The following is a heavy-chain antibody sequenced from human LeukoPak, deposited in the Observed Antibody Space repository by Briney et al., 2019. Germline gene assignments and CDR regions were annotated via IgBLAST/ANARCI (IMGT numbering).Heavy chain of an antibody. CDR1: GYTFTGYY. CDR3: ARSSGRLFDY. CDR2: MNPNSGDT. J-gene: IGHJ4*02. D-gene: IGHD6-19*01. Sequence: ASVKVSCKASGYTFTGYYMHWVRQAPGQGLEWMGWMNPNSGDTKYAQKFQGRVTTTRDMSIGTAYLELSRLRSDDAAVYYCARSSGRLFDYWGQGSLVPVSS. V-gene: IGHV1-2*02.